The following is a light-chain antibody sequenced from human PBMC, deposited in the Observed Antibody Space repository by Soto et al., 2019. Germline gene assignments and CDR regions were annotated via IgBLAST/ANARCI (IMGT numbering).Light chain of an antibody. V-gene: IGKV1-33*01. CDR3: QHYDNVPLT. CDR1: QDITNY. Sequence: DIQMTQSPSSLSASVGDRVTITCQASQDITNYLNWYQQKPGKAPKLLIYDASNLETGVPSRFSGSGSGTDFTFTISILQPEDIATYYCQHYDNVPLTFGGVTKVEIK. J-gene: IGKJ4*01. CDR2: DAS.